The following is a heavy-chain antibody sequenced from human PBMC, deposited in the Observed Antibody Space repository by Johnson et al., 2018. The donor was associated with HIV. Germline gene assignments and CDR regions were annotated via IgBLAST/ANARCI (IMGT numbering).Heavy chain of an antibody. CDR1: GFTFRSYA. J-gene: IGHJ3*02. CDR3: AKVAAAMGTDACDI. D-gene: IGHD5-18*01. V-gene: IGHV3-30*04. Sequence: QVQLVESGGGVVQPGRSLRLSCAASGFTFRSYAMHWVRQAPGKGLEWVDVISSDGSNKYYADSVKARFTISRDNSKNTLYLQMNSLRAEDTAVYYCAKVAAAMGTDACDIWSQGTMVTVSS. CDR2: ISSDGSNK.